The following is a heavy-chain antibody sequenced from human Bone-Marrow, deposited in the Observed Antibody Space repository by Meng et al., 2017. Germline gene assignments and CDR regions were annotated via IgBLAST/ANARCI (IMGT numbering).Heavy chain of an antibody. CDR2: IRSETYGGTT. J-gene: IGHJ4*02. D-gene: IGHD2-2*01. CDR1: GFTFGDHA. Sequence: GESLKISCSASGFTFGDHAMSWFRQAPGKGLEWVGFIRSETYGGTTEYAASVKGRFTISRDDSNSLAYLRMNSLKTEDTAVYYCTTDVEGSCSSTRCYAVDYWGQGTLVTVSS. V-gene: IGHV3-49*03. CDR3: TTDVEGSCSSTRCYAVDY.